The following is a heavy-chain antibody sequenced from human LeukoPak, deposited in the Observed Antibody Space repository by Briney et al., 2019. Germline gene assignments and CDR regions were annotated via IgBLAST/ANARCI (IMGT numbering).Heavy chain of an antibody. Sequence: GGSLRLSCAASGFTFSSYEMNWVRQAPGKGLEWVSYISSSGSTIYYADSVKGRFTISRDNAKNSLYLQMNSLRAEDTAVYYCARVGPWVNPDYYYYMDVWGRGTTVTVSS. D-gene: IGHD1-14*01. CDR1: GFTFSSYE. V-gene: IGHV3-48*03. J-gene: IGHJ6*03. CDR3: ARVGPWVNPDYYYYMDV. CDR2: ISSSGSTI.